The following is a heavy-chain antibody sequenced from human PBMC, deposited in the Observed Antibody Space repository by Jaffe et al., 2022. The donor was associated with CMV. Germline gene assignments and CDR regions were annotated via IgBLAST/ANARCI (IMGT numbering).Heavy chain of an antibody. V-gene: IGHV3-11*06. D-gene: IGHD2-15*01. J-gene: IGHJ4*02. CDR2: ISSSSSYT. Sequence: QVQLVESGGGLVKPGGSLRLSCAASGFTFSDYYMSWIRQAPGKGLEWVSYISSSSSYTNYADSVKGRFTISRDNAKNSLYLQMNSLRAEDTAVYYCAREGDLQSGGSFEGFDYWGQGTLVTVSS. CDR1: GFTFSDYY. CDR3: AREGDLQSGGSFEGFDY.